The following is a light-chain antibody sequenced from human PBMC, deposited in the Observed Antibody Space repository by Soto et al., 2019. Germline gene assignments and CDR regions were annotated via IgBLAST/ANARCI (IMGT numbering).Light chain of an antibody. Sequence: AIRMTQSPSSFSASTGDRVTITCRASQGISSYLAWYQQKPGKAPKLLIYAASTLQSGVPSRFSGSGSGTDFTLTLTCLQSEDLATYYCQQYYSYPPTFGQWTKLEIK. V-gene: IGKV1-8*01. J-gene: IGKJ2*01. CDR2: AAS. CDR3: QQYYSYPPT. CDR1: QGISSY.